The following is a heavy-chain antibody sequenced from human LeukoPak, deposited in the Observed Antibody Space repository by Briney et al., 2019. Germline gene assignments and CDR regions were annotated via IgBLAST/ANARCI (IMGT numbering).Heavy chain of an antibody. J-gene: IGHJ5*02. V-gene: IGHV4-4*07. CDR1: GGSITSNY. CDR3: ASDPLYDINGNYFDT. Sequence: SETLSLTCTVSGGSITSNYWNWIRQPAGKGLEWIGRIYNSGTTNYNPSLKSRVTMSMDTSKNEFSLKLSSVTAADTAVYFCASDPLYDINGNYFDTWGQGTLVTVSS. D-gene: IGHD2-8*01. CDR2: IYNSGTT.